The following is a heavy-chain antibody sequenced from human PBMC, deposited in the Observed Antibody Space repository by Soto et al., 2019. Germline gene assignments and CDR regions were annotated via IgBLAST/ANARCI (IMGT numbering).Heavy chain of an antibody. CDR3: ARDSVDIVATTYYYYYGMDV. CDR1: GGTFSSYA. J-gene: IGHJ6*02. D-gene: IGHD5-12*01. Sequence: AASVKVSCKASGGTFSSYAISWVRQAPGQGLEWMGGIIPIFGTANYAQKFQGRVTITADESTSTAYMELSSLRSEDTAVYYCARDSVDIVATTYYYYYGMDVWGQGTTVTVSS. V-gene: IGHV1-69*13. CDR2: IIPIFGTA.